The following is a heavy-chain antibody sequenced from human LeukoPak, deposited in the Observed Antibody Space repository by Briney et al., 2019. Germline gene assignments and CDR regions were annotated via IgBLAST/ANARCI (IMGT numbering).Heavy chain of an antibody. CDR2: IIPIFGTA. J-gene: IGHJ5*02. Sequence: GASVKVSCKASGGTFSSYAISWVRQAPGQGLEWMGGIIPIFGTANYAQKFQGRVTITADKSTSTAYMELSSLRSEDTAVYYCGRELTAVVKFAWFAPWGQPTLVTLSS. CDR3: GRELTAVVKFAWFAP. D-gene: IGHD5-18*01. CDR1: GGTFSSYA. V-gene: IGHV1-69*06.